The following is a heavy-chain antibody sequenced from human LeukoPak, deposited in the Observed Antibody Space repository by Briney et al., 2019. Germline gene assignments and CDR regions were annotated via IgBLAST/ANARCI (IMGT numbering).Heavy chain of an antibody. J-gene: IGHJ4*02. CDR1: GFTFSSYW. CDR2: IKQDGSQT. CDR3: ARDGDYNWNYRSGFDF. Sequence: PGGSLRLSCAASGFTFSSYWMSWVRQAPGKGLERVANIKQDGSQTFYVGSVKGRFSISRDNAKNSLFLQMNNLRAEDTAVYYCARDGDYNWNYRSGFDFWGQGVLVTVSS. D-gene: IGHD1-7*01. V-gene: IGHV3-7*01.